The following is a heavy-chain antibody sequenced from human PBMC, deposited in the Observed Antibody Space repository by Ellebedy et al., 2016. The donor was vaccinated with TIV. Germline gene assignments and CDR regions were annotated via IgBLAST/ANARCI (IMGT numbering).Heavy chain of an antibody. J-gene: IGHJ5*02. CDR2: INAGNGNT. CDR1: GYTFTSYA. D-gene: IGHD3-10*01. V-gene: IGHV1-3*01. Sequence: AASVKVSCKASGYTFTSYAMHWVRQAPGQRLEWMGWINAGNGNTKYSQKFQGRVTITRDTSASTAYMELSSLRSEDTAVYYCARDEGELLWFGESYNWFDPWGQGTLVTVSS. CDR3: ARDEGELLWFGESYNWFDP.